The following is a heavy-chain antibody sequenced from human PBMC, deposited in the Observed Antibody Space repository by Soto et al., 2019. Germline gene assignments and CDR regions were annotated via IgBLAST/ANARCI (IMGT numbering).Heavy chain of an antibody. Sequence: SETLSLTCTVTGASISSSSYYWGCIRQPPGKGLEWIGSIFYSGSTYYNPSLKSRVTISVDTSKNQFSLKLSSVTAADTAVYYCARHLTYCSAGSCYSDFPYYGMDVRGQGTTVT. D-gene: IGHD2-15*01. CDR2: IFYSGST. V-gene: IGHV4-39*01. CDR1: GASISSSSYY. J-gene: IGHJ6*02. CDR3: ARHLTYCSAGSCYSDFPYYGMDV.